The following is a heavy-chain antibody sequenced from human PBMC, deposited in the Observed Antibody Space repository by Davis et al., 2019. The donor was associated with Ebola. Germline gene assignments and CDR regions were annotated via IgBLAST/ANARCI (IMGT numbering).Heavy chain of an antibody. CDR2: ISGSGGST. CDR3: AKDDSPFTTYYDFWSGYHYYYYGMDV. Sequence: GESLKISCAASGFTFSSYAMSWVRQAPGKGLEWVSAISGSGGSTYYADSVKGRFTISRDNSKNTLYLQMNSLRAEDTAVYYCAKDDSPFTTYYDFWSGYHYYYYGMDVWGQGTTVTVSS. D-gene: IGHD3-3*01. J-gene: IGHJ6*02. V-gene: IGHV3-23*01. CDR1: GFTFSSYA.